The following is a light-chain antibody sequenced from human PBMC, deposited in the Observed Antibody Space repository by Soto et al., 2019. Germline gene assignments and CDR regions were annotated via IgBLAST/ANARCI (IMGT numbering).Light chain of an antibody. CDR3: QQSYSSPHT. J-gene: IGKJ2*01. CDR1: QSISTY. CDR2: SAS. V-gene: IGKV1-39*01. Sequence: DIQMTQSPSSLSASVGDRVTITCRASQSISTYLNWYHQKLGKAPKLLMYSASTLESGVPSRFSGGGSGTDFTLIISSLQPEDFATYYCQQSYSSPHTFGQGTKLEIK.